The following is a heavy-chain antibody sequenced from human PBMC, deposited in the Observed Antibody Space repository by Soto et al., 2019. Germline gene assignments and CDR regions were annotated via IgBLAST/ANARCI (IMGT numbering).Heavy chain of an antibody. CDR2: INHSGST. J-gene: IGHJ5*02. V-gene: IGHV4-34*01. CDR1: GGSFSGYD. Sequence: SETLSLTCAVYGGSFSGYDWSWIRQPPGKGLEWIGEINHSGSTNYNPSLKSRVTISVDTSKNQFSLKLSSVTAADTAVYYCARDYPRFDPWGQGTLVTVSS. CDR3: ARDYPRFDP. D-gene: IGHD3-10*01.